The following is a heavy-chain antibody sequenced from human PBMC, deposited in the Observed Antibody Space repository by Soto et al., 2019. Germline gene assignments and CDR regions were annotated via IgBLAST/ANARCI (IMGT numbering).Heavy chain of an antibody. Sequence: SVKVSCKASGGTFSSYAISWVRQAPGQGLEWMGGIIPIFGTANYAQKFQGRVTITADKSTSTAYMELSSLRSEDTAVYYCASLITYYDFWSGYPPNMDVWGQGTTVTVS. D-gene: IGHD3-3*01. CDR3: ASLITYYDFWSGYPPNMDV. CDR2: IIPIFGTA. J-gene: IGHJ6*02. V-gene: IGHV1-69*06. CDR1: GGTFSSYA.